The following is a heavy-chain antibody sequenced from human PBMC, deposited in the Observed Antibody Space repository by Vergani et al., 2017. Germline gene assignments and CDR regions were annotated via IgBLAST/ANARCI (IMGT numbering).Heavy chain of an antibody. Sequence: QVQLVQSGAEVKKPGSSVKVSCKASGGTFSSYTISWVRQAPGQGLEWMGRIIPILGIANYAQKFQGRVTITADKSTSTAYMELRSLRSEDTAVYYCARGDLEAKRDYYFDYWGQGTLVTVSS. V-gene: IGHV1-69*02. D-gene: IGHD2-21*01. J-gene: IGHJ4*02. CDR3: ARGDLEAKRDYYFDY. CDR2: IIPILGIA. CDR1: GGTFSSYT.